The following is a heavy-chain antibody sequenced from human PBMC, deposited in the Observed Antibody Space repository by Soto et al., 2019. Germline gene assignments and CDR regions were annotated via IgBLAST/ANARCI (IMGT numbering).Heavy chain of an antibody. CDR2: INHSGST. V-gene: IGHV4-34*01. J-gene: IGHJ6*02. CDR1: GGSFSGYY. Sequence: SETLSLTCAVYGGSFSGYYWSWIRQPPGKGLEWVGEINHSGSTNYNPSLKSRVTISVDTSKNQFSLKLSSVTAADTAVYYCARLPAAAYYYYYYYGMDVWGQGTTVTVSS. CDR3: ARLPAAAYYYYYYYGMDV. D-gene: IGHD2-2*01.